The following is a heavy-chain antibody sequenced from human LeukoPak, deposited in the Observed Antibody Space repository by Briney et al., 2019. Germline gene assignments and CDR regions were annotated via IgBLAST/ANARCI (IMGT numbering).Heavy chain of an antibody. J-gene: IGHJ4*02. D-gene: IGHD2-15*01. CDR2: INPSGGTT. V-gene: IGHV1-46*01. Sequence: ASVKVSCKASGYTFTNYYMHWVRQAPGQGLEWMGVINPSGGTTSYAQKFQGRVTMTRDTSTSTVYMELSSLRSEDTAVYYCSRVAAYCSGGSCYDYWGQGTLVTVSS. CDR1: GYTFTNYY. CDR3: SRVAAYCSGGSCYDY.